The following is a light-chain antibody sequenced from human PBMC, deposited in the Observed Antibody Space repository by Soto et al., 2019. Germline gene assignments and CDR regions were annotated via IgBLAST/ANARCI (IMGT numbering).Light chain of an antibody. J-gene: IGKJ1*01. CDR1: QSLFDSHDGTTY. CDR2: GAS. Sequence: DIVMTQTPLSLPVTPGAPVSIACRSSQSLFDSHDGTTYLDWYLQKPGQATRLLIYGASTRDTGIPDRVSGSGSGTDFTLIITRLEPEDFAVYYCQLYDSSLWTFGQGTKVDIK. V-gene: IGKV2-40*01. CDR3: QLYDSSLWT.